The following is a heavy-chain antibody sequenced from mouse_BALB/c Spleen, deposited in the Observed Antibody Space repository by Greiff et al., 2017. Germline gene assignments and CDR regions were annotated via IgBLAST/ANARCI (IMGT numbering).Heavy chain of an antibody. CDR2: ILPGSGST. D-gene: IGHD1-1*01. V-gene: IGHV1-9*01. CDR1: GYTFSSYW. Sequence: QVQLKESGAELMKPGASVKISCKATGYTFSSYWIEWVKQRPGHGLEWIGEILPGSGSTNYNEKFKGKATFTADTSSNTAYMQLSSLTSEDSDVYYCARGLLRYGRAMDYWGQGTPVTVSA. J-gene: IGHJ4*01. CDR3: ARGLLRYGRAMDY.